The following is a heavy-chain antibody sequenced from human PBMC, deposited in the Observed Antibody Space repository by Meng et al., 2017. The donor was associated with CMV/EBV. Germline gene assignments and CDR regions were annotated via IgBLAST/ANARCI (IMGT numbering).Heavy chain of an antibody. CDR3: ARDNWGLGWFDP. Sequence: VQLVGPGGGSSLPGGSLGLSCAASGFTVSVNYMGWVRQAPGKGLDWVSVIDSGGSTYYADSVKGRFTISRDNSKNTLYLQMNSLRAEDTAVYYCARDNWGLGWFDPWGQGTLVTVSS. D-gene: IGHD3-16*01. CDR1: GFTVSVNY. CDR2: IDSGGST. V-gene: IGHV3-53*01. J-gene: IGHJ5*02.